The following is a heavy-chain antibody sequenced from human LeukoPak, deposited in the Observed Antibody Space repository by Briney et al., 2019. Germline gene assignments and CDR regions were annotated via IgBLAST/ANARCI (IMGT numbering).Heavy chain of an antibody. V-gene: IGHV3-33*08. CDR3: ARDLIARNPEYCFDY. Sequence: PGRSLRLSCAASGFTFSHYAIHWVRQAPGKGLEWVAVIWYDGSNKYYADSVKGRFTISRDNSKNTLYLQMNSLRAEDTAVYYCARDLIARNPEYCFDYWGQGTLVTVSS. D-gene: IGHD2-21*01. J-gene: IGHJ4*02. CDR1: GFTFSHYA. CDR2: IWYDGSNK.